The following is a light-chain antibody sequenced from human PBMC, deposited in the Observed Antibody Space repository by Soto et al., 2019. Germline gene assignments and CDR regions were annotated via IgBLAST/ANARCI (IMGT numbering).Light chain of an antibody. V-gene: IGKV3-11*01. CDR1: QSVSSD. CDR3: QQRSKWPST. Sequence: EIVLTQSPATLSLSPGERGTLSCRASQSVSSDLAWYQQRPGQAPRLLIHDASNRATGIPARFSGSGSGTDFTLTISSLEPEDFAVYYCQQRSKWPSTFGQGTRLEIQ. J-gene: IGKJ5*01. CDR2: DAS.